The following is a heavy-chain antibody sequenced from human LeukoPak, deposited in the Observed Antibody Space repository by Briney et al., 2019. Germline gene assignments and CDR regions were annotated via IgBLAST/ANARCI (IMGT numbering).Heavy chain of an antibody. V-gene: IGHV3-66*01. CDR1: GLTVSSNY. J-gene: IGHJ4*02. CDR3: ARDPTAMVNPYFDY. D-gene: IGHD5-18*01. CDR2: IYSGGST. Sequence: GGSLRLSCAASGLTVSSNYMNWVRQAPGKGLEWVSVIYSGGSTYYADSVKGRFTISRDNSKNTLYLQMNSLRAEDTAVYYCARDPTAMVNPYFDYWGQGTLVTVSS.